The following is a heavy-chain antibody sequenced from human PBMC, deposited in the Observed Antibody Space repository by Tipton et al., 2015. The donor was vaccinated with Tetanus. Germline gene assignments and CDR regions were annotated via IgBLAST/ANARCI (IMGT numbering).Heavy chain of an antibody. V-gene: IGHV4-61*08. J-gene: IGHJ4*02. D-gene: IGHD3-3*01. CDR3: ARESITIFGVVSIDY. CDR1: GGSVRSGDYQ. Sequence: TLSLTCTVSGGSVRSGDYQWNWIRQPPGKGLEWLAYISYSGSTNSNYALKSRITMSRDTSKNQISLKLTSVTAADTAVYYCARESITIFGVVSIDYWGQGTLVTVSS. CDR2: ISYSGST.